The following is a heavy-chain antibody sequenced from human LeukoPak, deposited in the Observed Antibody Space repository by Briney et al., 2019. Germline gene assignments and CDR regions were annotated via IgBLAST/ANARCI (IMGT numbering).Heavy chain of an antibody. D-gene: IGHD1-26*01. CDR1: GGSISSTNYY. J-gene: IGHJ4*02. V-gene: IGHV4-39*01. CDR3: ARQRRELHLPTAFDS. CDR2: VYYTGTT. Sequence: PSETLSLTCTVSGGSISSTNYYWGWIRQPPGKSLDYVGSVYYTGTTYDSPSLQRRVTMTLDTSKNLFSLDLTSVTAAATAIYYCARQRRELHLPTAFDSWGQGTLVTVSS.